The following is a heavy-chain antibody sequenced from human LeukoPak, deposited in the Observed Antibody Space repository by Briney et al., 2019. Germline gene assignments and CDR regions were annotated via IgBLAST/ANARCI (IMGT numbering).Heavy chain of an antibody. J-gene: IGHJ4*02. CDR2: ISYDGSNK. D-gene: IGHD3-3*01. CDR1: GFTFSSYG. V-gene: IGHV3-30*03. Sequence: GRSLRLSCAASGFTFSSYGMHWVRQAPGKGLEWVAVISYDGSNKYYADSVKGRFTISRDNSKNTLYLQMNSLRAEDTAVYYCARDEETYYDFWSGYYNWGQGTLVTVSS. CDR3: ARDEETYYDFWSGYYN.